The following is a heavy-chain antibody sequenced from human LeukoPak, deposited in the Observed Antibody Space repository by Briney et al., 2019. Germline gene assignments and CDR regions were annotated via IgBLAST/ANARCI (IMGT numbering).Heavy chain of an antibody. D-gene: IGHD3-22*01. CDR2: IYYSGST. CDR3: ARVKDDSSGYSHDAFDI. Sequence: SETLPLTCTVSGGSISSYYWSWIRQPPGKGLEWIGYIYYSGSTNYNPSLKSRVTISVDTSKNQFSLKLSPVTAADTAVYYCARVKDDSSGYSHDAFDIWGQGTMVTVSS. V-gene: IGHV4-59*01. CDR1: GGSISSYY. J-gene: IGHJ3*02.